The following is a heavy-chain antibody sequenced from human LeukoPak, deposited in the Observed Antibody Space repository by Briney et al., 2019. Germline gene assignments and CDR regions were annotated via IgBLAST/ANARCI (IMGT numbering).Heavy chain of an antibody. Sequence: PGGSLRLSCVASGFTFSSYCMHWVRHAPGKGLEWVAFIWYDGSNKYYADSVKGRFTTSRDNSKNTLSLQMSSLRPDDTAVYYCAKAYSYGYDYWGQGTLVTVSS. V-gene: IGHV3-30*02. CDR2: IWYDGSNK. J-gene: IGHJ4*02. D-gene: IGHD5-18*01. CDR1: GFTFSSYC. CDR3: AKAYSYGYDY.